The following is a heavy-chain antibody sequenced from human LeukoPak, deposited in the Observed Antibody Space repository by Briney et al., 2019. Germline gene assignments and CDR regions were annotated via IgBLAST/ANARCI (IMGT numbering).Heavy chain of an antibody. V-gene: IGHV5-51*01. CDR2: IYPGDSDT. D-gene: IGHD6-25*01. Sequence: GESPKISCKGSGYSFSTYWIGWVRQMPGKGLEWMGIIYPGDSDTRYSPSFQGRVTISVDKSISTAYLQWSSLKASDSAVYYCARHFYGAATGSPFDYWGQGTLVTVSS. CDR3: ARHFYGAATGSPFDY. J-gene: IGHJ4*02. CDR1: GYSFSTYW.